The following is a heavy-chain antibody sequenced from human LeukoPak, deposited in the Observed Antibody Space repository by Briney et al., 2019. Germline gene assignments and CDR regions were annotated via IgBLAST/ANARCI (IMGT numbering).Heavy chain of an antibody. CDR3: AITLRYFDWLLSYIDD. CDR2: INPIFGTA. D-gene: IGHD3-9*01. V-gene: IGHV1-69*06. J-gene: IGHJ4*02. Sequence: SVTVSCKATGGTFSSYAVSWVRQAPGQGLEWMGGINPIFGTANNAQKFQGRVTINAEKSTITAYMEQSSLRSEDTAVYYCAITLRYFDWLLSYIDDWGQGTLVTVSS. CDR1: GGTFSSYA.